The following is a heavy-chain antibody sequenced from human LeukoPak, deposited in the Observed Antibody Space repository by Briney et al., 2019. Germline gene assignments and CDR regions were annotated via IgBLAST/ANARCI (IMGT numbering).Heavy chain of an antibody. Sequence: GGSLRLSCAASGFTVSSNYMSWVRQAPGKGLEWVSIIYSGGITYYADSVKGRFTISRDNSKNTLYLQMNSLRAEDTAVYYCARSSAYGGRVDYWGQGTLVTVSS. CDR1: GFTVSSNY. J-gene: IGHJ4*02. V-gene: IGHV3-53*01. D-gene: IGHD4-23*01. CDR2: IYSGGIT. CDR3: ARSSAYGGRVDY.